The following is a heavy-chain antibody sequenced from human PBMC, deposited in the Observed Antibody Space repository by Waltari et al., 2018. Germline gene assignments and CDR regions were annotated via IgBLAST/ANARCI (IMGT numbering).Heavy chain of an antibody. Sequence: QVQLVQSGAEVKKPGASVKVSCKASGYTFTSYAMHWVRQAPGQRLEWMGWINAGNGNTKYSQKFQGRVTITRDTSASTAYMELSSLRSEDTAVYYCARDPSDHGYYYYYYGMDVWGQGTTVTVSS. CDR1: GYTFTSYA. CDR3: ARDPSDHGYYYYYYGMDV. V-gene: IGHV1-3*01. CDR2: INAGNGNT. D-gene: IGHD2-21*02. J-gene: IGHJ6*02.